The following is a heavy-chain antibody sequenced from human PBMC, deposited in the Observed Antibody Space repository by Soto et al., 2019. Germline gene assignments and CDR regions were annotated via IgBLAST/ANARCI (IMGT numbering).Heavy chain of an antibody. CDR2: IFHRGST. CDR3: ARVRNGRDIGY. CDR1: GASINTYY. Sequence: SETLSLTCNVSGASINTYYWSWIRQPPQKGLGWIGYIFHRGSTTYNPSLKSRVTISIDASKKYFSLRLNSVTAADTAVYYCARVRNGRDIGYWGQGIRVTVSS. D-gene: IGHD2-15*01. J-gene: IGHJ4*02. V-gene: IGHV4-59*12.